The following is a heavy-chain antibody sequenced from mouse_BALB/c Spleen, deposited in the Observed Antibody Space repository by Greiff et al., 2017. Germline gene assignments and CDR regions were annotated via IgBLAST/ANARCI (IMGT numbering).Heavy chain of an antibody. Sequence: EVHLVESGGGLVKPGGSLKLSCAASGFTFSSYAMSWVRQSPEKRLEWVAEISSGGSYTYYPDTVTGRFTISRDNAKNTLYLEMSSLRSEDTAMYYCARRGLPYGSSLLYYYAMDYWGQGTSVTVSS. CDR2: ISSGGSYT. V-gene: IGHV5-9-4*01. D-gene: IGHD1-1*01. CDR3: ARRGLPYGSSLLYYYAMDY. J-gene: IGHJ4*01. CDR1: GFTFSSYA.